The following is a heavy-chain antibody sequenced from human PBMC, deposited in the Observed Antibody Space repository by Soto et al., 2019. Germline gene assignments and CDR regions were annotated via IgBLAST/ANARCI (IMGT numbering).Heavy chain of an antibody. CDR1: GDILSSYV. Sequence: QVQLVQSGAEVKKPGSSVKVSCKASGDILSSYVIAWVRQAPGQGLEWMGGIIPIFGTTNYAQRFQGRVTITADKSTNTAYMDLSSLRSADTAVYYCASSGYEYYFDYWCQGTLVTVSS. V-gene: IGHV1-69*06. CDR3: ASSGYEYYFDY. D-gene: IGHD5-12*01. J-gene: IGHJ4*02. CDR2: IIPIFGTT.